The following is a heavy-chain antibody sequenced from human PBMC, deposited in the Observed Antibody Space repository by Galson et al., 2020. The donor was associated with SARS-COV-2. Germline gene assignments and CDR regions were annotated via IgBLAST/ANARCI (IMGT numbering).Heavy chain of an antibody. CDR3: TSPGGVDAFGI. V-gene: IGHV3-74*01. D-gene: IGHD3-16*01. J-gene: IGHJ3*02. Sequence: ALHGESLKISCAASGLIISNDWLHWVRQSPGKGLVWVSRSRSDGTSAIYADAVRGRFIISRGDAENTVYLEMNSLGAEDTAVYYCTSPGGVDAFGIWGQGTMVTVSS. CDR1: GLIISNDW. CDR2: SRSDGTSA.